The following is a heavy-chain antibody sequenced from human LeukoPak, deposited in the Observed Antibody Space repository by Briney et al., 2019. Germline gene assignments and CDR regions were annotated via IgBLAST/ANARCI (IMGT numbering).Heavy chain of an antibody. J-gene: IGHJ3*02. CDR1: GGSISSGSYY. CDR2: IYYSGST. Sequence: SQTLSLTCTVSGGSISSGSYYWSWIRQPPGKGLEWIGYIYYSGSTNYNPSLKSRVTISVDTSKNQFSLKLNSVTAADTAVYYCARVNWSGYDFRGAFDIWGQGTMVTVSS. D-gene: IGHD5-12*01. V-gene: IGHV4-61*01. CDR3: ARVNWSGYDFRGAFDI.